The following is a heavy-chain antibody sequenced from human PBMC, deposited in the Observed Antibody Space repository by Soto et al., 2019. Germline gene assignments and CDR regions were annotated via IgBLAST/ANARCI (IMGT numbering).Heavy chain of an antibody. CDR2: INHSGST. J-gene: IGHJ4*02. Sequence: SETLSLTCAVYGGSFSGYYWSWIRQPPGKGLEWIGEINHSGSTNYNPSLKSRVTISVDTSKNQFSLKLSSVTAADTAVYYCARGRGFYDYAWGSYHYMPHYYWGKGTLVTVSS. CDR3: ARGRGFYDYAWGSYHYMPHYY. CDR1: GGSFSGYY. D-gene: IGHD3-16*02. V-gene: IGHV4-34*01.